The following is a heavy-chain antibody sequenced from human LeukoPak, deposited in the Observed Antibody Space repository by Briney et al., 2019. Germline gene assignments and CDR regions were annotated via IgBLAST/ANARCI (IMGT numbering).Heavy chain of an antibody. Sequence: GGSLRLSCAASGFTVSSNYMSWVRQAPGKGLEWVGRIRSNSDGGTIDYAAPVKGRFTLSRDDSKDTLYLQMNSLQTEDTAVYYCATDFYDSTWGQGTLVTVSS. J-gene: IGHJ5*02. V-gene: IGHV3-15*01. CDR2: IRSNSDGGTI. CDR1: GFTVSSNY. D-gene: IGHD3-22*01. CDR3: ATDFYDST.